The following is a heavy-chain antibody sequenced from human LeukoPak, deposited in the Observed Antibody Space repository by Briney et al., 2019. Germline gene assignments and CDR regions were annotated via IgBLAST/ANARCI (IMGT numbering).Heavy chain of an antibody. V-gene: IGHV3-23*01. J-gene: IGHJ4*02. CDR1: GFTFRSIA. D-gene: IGHD1-1*01. CDR3: AKGQELDDGVFDS. Sequence: PGGSLRLPCAASGFTFRSIAMTWVRQAPGKGLEWVSSIRSNGDTTYNADSVKGRFTISRDNSKNTLYLQMNRLRVEDTAIYYCAKGQELDDGVFDSRGQGTLVTVSS. CDR2: IRSNGDTT.